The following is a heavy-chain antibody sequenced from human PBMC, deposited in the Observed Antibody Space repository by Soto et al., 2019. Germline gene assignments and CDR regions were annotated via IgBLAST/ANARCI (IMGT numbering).Heavy chain of an antibody. D-gene: IGHD3-22*01. CDR1: GGSISSYY. V-gene: IGHV4-4*07. Sequence: PSETLSLTCTVYGGSISSYYWSWIRQPAGKGLEWIGRIYTSGSTNYNPSLKSRVTMSVDTSKNQFSLKLSSVTAADTAVYYCARDSGPTYYYDSSGYSEAFDIWGQGTMVTVSS. CDR3: ARDSGPTYYYDSSGYSEAFDI. J-gene: IGHJ3*02. CDR2: IYTSGST.